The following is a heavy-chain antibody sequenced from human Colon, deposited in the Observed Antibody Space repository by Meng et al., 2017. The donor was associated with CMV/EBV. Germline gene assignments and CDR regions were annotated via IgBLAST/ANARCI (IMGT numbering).Heavy chain of an antibody. V-gene: IGHV4-59*01. CDR3: ARVRGGLGPGAKTNWFDP. CDR2: IYSSGSS. J-gene: IGHJ5*02. D-gene: IGHD4/OR15-4a*01. CDR1: GASINLYY. Sequence: GSLRLSCSVSGASINLYYWSWIRQPPGKGLEWIGDIYSSGSSNQNPSLKSRVTLSLDTSKNQLSLSLISVTAADTAVYYCARVRGGLGPGAKTNWFDPWGQGTLVTVSS.